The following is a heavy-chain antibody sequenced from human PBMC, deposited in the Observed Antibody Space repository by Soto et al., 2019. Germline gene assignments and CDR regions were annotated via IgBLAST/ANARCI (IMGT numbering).Heavy chain of an antibody. CDR2: IYSGGST. J-gene: IGHJ1*01. CDR3: ARDRIAVSGNPEYVQH. V-gene: IGHV3-66*01. D-gene: IGHD6-19*01. Sequence: EVQLVESGGGLVQPGGSLRLSCAASGFTVSSNYMSWVRQAPGKGLEWVSVIYSGGSTYYADSVKGRFTISRDNYKNTLYLQMNSLRAEDTAVYYCARDRIAVSGNPEYVQHGGQGTLVTVSS. CDR1: GFTVSSNY.